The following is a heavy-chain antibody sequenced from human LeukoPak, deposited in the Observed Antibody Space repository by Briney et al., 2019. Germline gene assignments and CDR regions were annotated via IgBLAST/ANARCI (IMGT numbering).Heavy chain of an antibody. D-gene: IGHD3-10*01. J-gene: IGHJ4*02. V-gene: IGHV3-53*01. CDR3: ARAPPYPMVRGVHFDY. Sequence: PGGSLRLSCAAYGFTVSSNYMSWVRQAPGKGLEWVSVIYSGGSTYYADSVKGRFTISRDNSKNTLYLQMNSLRAEDTAVYYCARAPPYPMVRGVHFDYWGQGTLVTVSS. CDR1: GFTVSSNY. CDR2: IYSGGST.